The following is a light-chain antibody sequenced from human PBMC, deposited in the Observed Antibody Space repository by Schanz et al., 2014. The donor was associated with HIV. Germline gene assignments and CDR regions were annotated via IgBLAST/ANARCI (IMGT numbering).Light chain of an antibody. CDR3: QQYGSSPLT. Sequence: EIVLTQSPATLSLSPGDRATLSCRASQSFSSYLIWYQLKPGQAPRLLIFDASIRATGIPDRFSGSGSGTEFTLTISGLQPDDFAVYYCQQYGSSPLTFGPGTKLDVK. CDR1: QSFSSY. V-gene: IGKV3-20*01. J-gene: IGKJ3*01. CDR2: DAS.